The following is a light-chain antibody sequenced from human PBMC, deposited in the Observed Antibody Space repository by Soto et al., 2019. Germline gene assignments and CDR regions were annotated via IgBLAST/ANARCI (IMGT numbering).Light chain of an antibody. Sequence: EVVTTQSPATLSVSPGERATLSCRASQGLGTNLAWYQQKPGQAPRLLIYAASTRATGVPGRFSGSGSETSFTLTISRLEPEDFALYYCQHYQSGHPITFGQGTRLEIK. CDR3: QHYQSGHPIT. J-gene: IGKJ5*01. CDR1: QGLGTN. CDR2: AAS. V-gene: IGKV3-15*01.